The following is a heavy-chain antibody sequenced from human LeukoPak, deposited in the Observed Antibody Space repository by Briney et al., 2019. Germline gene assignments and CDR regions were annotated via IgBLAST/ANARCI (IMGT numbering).Heavy chain of an antibody. V-gene: IGHV3-21*01. D-gene: IGHD6-19*01. CDR3: ARVYGGWDYYYAMDV. J-gene: IGHJ6*02. Sequence: GGSLRLSCAASGFTFSSSAMSWVRQAPGKGLQWVSSITSSSSYIYYADSVKGRFTISRDNAKNSLYLQMNGLRAEDTAVYYCARVYGGWDYYYAMDVWGQGTTVTVSS. CDR2: ITSSSSYI. CDR1: GFTFSSSA.